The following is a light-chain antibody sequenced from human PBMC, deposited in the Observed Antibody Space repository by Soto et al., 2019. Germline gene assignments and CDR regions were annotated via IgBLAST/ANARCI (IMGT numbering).Light chain of an antibody. V-gene: IGKV1-9*01. CDR3: QQLYSHPLT. Sequence: IQLTQSPSSLSASVGARFTITCRASQGITSYLAWYQQRTGKAPGFIIYSASTLQSGVPSRFSGSGYGTDFSLTISNLQPEDFATYYCQQLYSHPLTFGGGTKVDIK. CDR2: SAS. J-gene: IGKJ4*01. CDR1: QGITSY.